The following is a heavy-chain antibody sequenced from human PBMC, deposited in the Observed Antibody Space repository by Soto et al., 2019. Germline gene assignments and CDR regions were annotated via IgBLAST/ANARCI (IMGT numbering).Heavy chain of an antibody. CDR1: GLTFSNYG. J-gene: IGHJ4*02. CDR2: IWSDGRDK. D-gene: IGHD6-19*01. Sequence: GRPHRLSYAASGLTFSNYGIHWIRQATGKGLEWMAVIWSDGRDKYYADSVKGRFTISRDNSKNTLFLQMNSLRAEDTAVYFCARGPVSSAWYFGGNWGQGTLVTVSS. V-gene: IGHV3-33*08. CDR3: ARGPVSSAWYFGGN.